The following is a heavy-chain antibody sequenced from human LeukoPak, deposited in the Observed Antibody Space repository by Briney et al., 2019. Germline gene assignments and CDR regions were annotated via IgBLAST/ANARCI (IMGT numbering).Heavy chain of an antibody. CDR3: AREICSGTSCWSNWFDP. V-gene: IGHV3-30*04. J-gene: IGHJ5*02. Sequence: QPGGSLRLSCAASGFTFSSYAMHWVRQAPGKGLEWVAVISYDGSNKYYADSVKGRFTISRDNSKNTLYLQMNSLRAEDTAVYYCAREICSGTSCWSNWFDPWGQGTLVTVSS. CDR2: ISYDGSNK. D-gene: IGHD2-2*01. CDR1: GFTFSSYA.